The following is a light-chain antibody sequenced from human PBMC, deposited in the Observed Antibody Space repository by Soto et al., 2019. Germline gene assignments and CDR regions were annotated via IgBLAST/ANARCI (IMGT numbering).Light chain of an antibody. J-gene: IGKJ2*01. CDR1: QSISSW. Sequence: DIQLTQSPSTLSTSVGDRVTITCRASQSISSWLAWYQQKPGKAPNLLIYKASRLQSGVPSRFSGSGSGTEFTLTISSLQPDDFATYHCQQYNSYPYTFGQGTKLEIK. CDR3: QQYNSYPYT. V-gene: IGKV1-5*03. CDR2: KAS.